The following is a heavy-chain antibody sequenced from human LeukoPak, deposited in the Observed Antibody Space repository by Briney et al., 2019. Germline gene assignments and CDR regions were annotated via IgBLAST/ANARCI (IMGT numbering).Heavy chain of an antibody. V-gene: IGHV3-48*01. Sequence: GGSLRLSCAASGFSFSMYSMNWVRQAPGKGLEWVSHISGGSPVIDYADSVKGRFTISRENAKNSLYLQMNSLRAEDTAVYYCARDIVVVPAAITGAYYYYYGMDVWGQGTTVTVSS. CDR2: ISGGSPVI. CDR3: ARDIVVVPAAITGAYYYYYGMDV. D-gene: IGHD2-2*01. CDR1: GFSFSMYS. J-gene: IGHJ6*02.